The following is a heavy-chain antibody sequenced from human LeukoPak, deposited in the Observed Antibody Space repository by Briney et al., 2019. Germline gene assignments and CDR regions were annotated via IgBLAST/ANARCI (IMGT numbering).Heavy chain of an antibody. V-gene: IGHV1-2*02. D-gene: IGHD4-17*01. Sequence: ASVKVSCKASGYTFTGYYMLWVRQAPGQGLEWMGWINPNSGGTNYAQKFQGRVTMTRDTSISTAYMELSRLRSDDTAVYYGARDDYGDAYYWGQGTLVTVSS. CDR1: GYTFTGYY. CDR3: ARDDYGDAYY. CDR2: INPNSGGT. J-gene: IGHJ4*02.